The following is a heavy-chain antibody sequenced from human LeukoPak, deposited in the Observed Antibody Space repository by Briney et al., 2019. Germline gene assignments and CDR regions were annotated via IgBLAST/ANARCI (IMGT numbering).Heavy chain of an antibody. CDR3: ARGIYYGSGTLFLGFDY. J-gene: IGHJ4*02. D-gene: IGHD3-10*01. Sequence: ASVKVSCKASGYTFTGYYMHWVRQAPGQGLEWMGWINPNSGGTNYAQKFQGRVTMTRDTSISTAYMELSSLRSEDTAVYYCARGIYYGSGTLFLGFDYWGQGTLVTVSS. V-gene: IGHV1-2*02. CDR1: GYTFTGYY. CDR2: INPNSGGT.